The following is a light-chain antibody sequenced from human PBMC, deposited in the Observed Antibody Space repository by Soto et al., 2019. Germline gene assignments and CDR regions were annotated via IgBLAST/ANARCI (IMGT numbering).Light chain of an antibody. CDR1: SSDVGGYNY. CDR2: EVS. CDR3: SSYAGSNNLNV. J-gene: IGLJ1*01. V-gene: IGLV2-8*01. Sequence: QSVLTQPPSASGSPGQSVTISCTGTSSDVGGYNYVSWYQQHPGKAPKLMIYEVSKRPSGVPDRFSGSKSGNTASLTVSGLQAVDEADYYCSSYAGSNNLNVFGTGTKLTVL.